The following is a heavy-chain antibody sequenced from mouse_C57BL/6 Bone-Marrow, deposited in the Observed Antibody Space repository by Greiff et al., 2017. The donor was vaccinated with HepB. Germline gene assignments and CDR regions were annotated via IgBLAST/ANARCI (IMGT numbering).Heavy chain of an antibody. CDR3: AGGTTFDV. CDR1: GYAFSSSW. CDR2: IYPGDGDT. Sequence: VKLMESGPELVKPGASVKISCKASGYAFSSSWMNWVKQRPGKGLEWIGRIYPGDGDTNYNGKFKGKATLTADKSSSTAYMQLSSLTSEDSAVYFCAGGTTFDVWGTGTTVTVSS. V-gene: IGHV1-82*01. J-gene: IGHJ1*03. D-gene: IGHD1-1*01.